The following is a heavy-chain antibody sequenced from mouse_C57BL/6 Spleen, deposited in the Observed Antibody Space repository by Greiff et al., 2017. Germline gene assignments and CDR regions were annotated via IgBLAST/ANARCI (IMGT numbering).Heavy chain of an antibody. CDR3: TPYYYGSSYAWFAY. CDR1: GFNIKDYY. CDR2: IDPEDGDT. J-gene: IGHJ3*01. Sequence: DVKLQESGAELVRPGASVKLSCTASGFNIKDYYMHWVKQRPEQGLEWIGRIDPEDGDTEYAPKFQGKATMTADTSSNTAYLQLSSLTSEDTAVYYCTPYYYGSSYAWFAYWGQGTLVTVSA. V-gene: IGHV14-1*01. D-gene: IGHD1-1*01.